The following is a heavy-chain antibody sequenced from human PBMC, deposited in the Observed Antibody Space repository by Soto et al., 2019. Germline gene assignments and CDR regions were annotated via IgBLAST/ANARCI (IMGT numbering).Heavy chain of an antibody. CDR2: ITKTGRST. CDR1: GFSFRNNG. CDR3: TKDAEAYDFAFDK. J-gene: IGHJ3*02. Sequence: GGSLRRSCASSGFSFRNNGMNWVRQAPGKGLEWVSGITKTGRSTFIADSVRGRFTISRDNLKNIMYLQMNSLRVDDTALYYCTKDAEAYDFAFDKWGQGTMVTVSS. D-gene: IGHD3-3*01. V-gene: IGHV3-23*01.